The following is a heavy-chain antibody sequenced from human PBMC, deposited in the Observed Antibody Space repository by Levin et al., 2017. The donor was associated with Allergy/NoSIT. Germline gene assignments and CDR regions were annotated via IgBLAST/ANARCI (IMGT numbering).Heavy chain of an antibody. V-gene: IGHV3-7*01. J-gene: IGHJ3*02. CDR3: ARDPTMYSSGWYRGRGDAFDS. CDR1: GFTFSSYW. Sequence: GGSLRLSCAASGFTFSSYWMSWVRQAPGKGLEWVANIKQDGSEKYYVDSVKGRFTISRDNAKNSLYLQMNSLRAEDTAVYYCARDPTMYSSGWYRGRGDAFDSWGQGTMVTVSS. D-gene: IGHD6-19*01. CDR2: IKQDGSEK.